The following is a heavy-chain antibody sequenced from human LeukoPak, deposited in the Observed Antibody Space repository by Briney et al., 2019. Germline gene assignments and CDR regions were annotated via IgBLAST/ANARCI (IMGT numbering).Heavy chain of an antibody. D-gene: IGHD3-22*01. CDR2: IFLTGSV. CDR1: GYSIRGGYY. Sequence: SETLSLTCGVSGYSIRGGYYWGWTRKPPGKGLEWIATIFLTGSVFIQPSLKSRVILSVDTSKNQFSLILTSVTAADTAVYYCVRMGVSYYYDSSTYYPVAFDVWGQGTMVTVSS. CDR3: VRMGVSYYYDSSTYYPVAFDV. J-gene: IGHJ3*01. V-gene: IGHV4-38-2*01.